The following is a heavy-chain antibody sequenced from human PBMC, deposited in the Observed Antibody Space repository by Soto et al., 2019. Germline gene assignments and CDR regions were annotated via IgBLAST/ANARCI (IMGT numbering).Heavy chain of an antibody. V-gene: IGHV4-31*03. CDR2: IYYSGST. CDR3: ARAKLTRGYCSSTSCYAPNKRFDY. J-gene: IGHJ4*02. Sequence: QVQLQESGPGLVKPSQTLSLTCTVSVGSISSGGYYWSWIRQHPGKGLEWIGSIYYSGSTYYNPSLKSRVTISVDTSKNQFSLKLSSVTAADTAVYYCARAKLTRGYCSSTSCYAPNKRFDYWGQGTLVTVSS. D-gene: IGHD2-2*01. CDR1: VGSISSGGYY.